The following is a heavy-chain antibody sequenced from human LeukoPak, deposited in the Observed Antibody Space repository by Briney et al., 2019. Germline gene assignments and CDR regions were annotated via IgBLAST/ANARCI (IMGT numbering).Heavy chain of an antibody. V-gene: IGHV1-2*02. Sequence: ASVKVSCKASGYTFTGYYMHWVRQAPGQGLEWMGWINPNSGGTNYAQKFQGRVTMTRDTSISTAYMELSRLRSDDTAVYYCARDDCSSTSCKRMDVSGKGTTVTVSS. CDR1: GYTFTGYY. CDR2: INPNSGGT. D-gene: IGHD2-2*01. J-gene: IGHJ6*04. CDR3: ARDDCSSTSCKRMDV.